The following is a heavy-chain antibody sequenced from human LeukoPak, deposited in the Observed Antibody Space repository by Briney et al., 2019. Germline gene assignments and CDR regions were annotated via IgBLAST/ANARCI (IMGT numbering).Heavy chain of an antibody. CDR2: MEYSGST. V-gene: IGHV4-39*07. CDR1: GDSISSSYYY. Sequence: PSETLSLTCSVSGDSISSSYYYGGWIRQPPGEGVEWIWWMEYSGSTYHHPSLKSRITISVDTSKNQFSLKLSSVTAADTAVYYCARDSRYCSGGNCHLRFDYWGQGILVTVSS. D-gene: IGHD2-15*01. J-gene: IGHJ4*02. CDR3: ARDSRYCSGGNCHLRFDY.